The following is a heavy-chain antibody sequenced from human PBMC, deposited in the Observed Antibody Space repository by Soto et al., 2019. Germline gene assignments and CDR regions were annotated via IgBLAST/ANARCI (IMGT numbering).Heavy chain of an antibody. CDR1: GFTFSSYA. D-gene: IGHD2-2*01. J-gene: IGHJ6*03. CDR2: ISGSGGST. CDR3: ATNEGYCSSTSCPEFRGGYYMDV. V-gene: IGHV3-23*01. Sequence: GGSLRLSCAASGFTFSSYAMSWVRQAPGKGLEWVSAISGSGGSTYYADSVKGRFTISRDNSKNTLYLQMNSLRAEDTAVYYCATNEGYCSSTSCPEFRGGYYMDVWGKGTTVTVSS.